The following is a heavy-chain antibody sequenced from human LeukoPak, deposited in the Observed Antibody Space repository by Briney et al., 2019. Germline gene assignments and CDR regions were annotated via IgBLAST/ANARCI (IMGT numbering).Heavy chain of an antibody. CDR2: INTNTGNP. V-gene: IGHV7-4-1*02. Sequence: GASVKVSCKASGYTFTSYAMNWVRQAPGQGLEWMGWINTNTGNPTYAQGFTGRFVFSLDTSVSTAYLQISSLKAEDTAVYYCAAPIGIDYGGPRDAFDIWGQGTMVTVSS. D-gene: IGHD4-23*01. CDR3: AAPIGIDYGGPRDAFDI. J-gene: IGHJ3*02. CDR1: GYTFTSYA.